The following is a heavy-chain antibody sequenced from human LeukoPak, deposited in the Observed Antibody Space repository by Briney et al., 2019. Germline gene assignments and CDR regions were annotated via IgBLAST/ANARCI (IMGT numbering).Heavy chain of an antibody. Sequence: HGESLKISCKGSGYSFTSYWIAWVRQMPGKGLEWMGIIYPGDSDTRYSPSFQGQVTISADKSISTAYLQWSSLKASDTAMYYCAAVPGYSSSSPPPFDYWGQGTLVTVSS. V-gene: IGHV5-51*01. CDR2: IYPGDSDT. D-gene: IGHD6-13*01. CDR1: GYSFTSYW. J-gene: IGHJ4*02. CDR3: AAVPGYSSSSPPPFDY.